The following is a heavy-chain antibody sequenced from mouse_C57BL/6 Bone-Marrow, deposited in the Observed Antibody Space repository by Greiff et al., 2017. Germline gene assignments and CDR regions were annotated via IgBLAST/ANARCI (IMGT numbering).Heavy chain of an antibody. J-gene: IGHJ2*01. CDR3: ARGADC. V-gene: IGHV1-59*01. Sequence: QVQLQQPGAELVRPGTSVKLSCKASGYTFTSYWMHWVKQRPGQGLEWIGVIDPSDSYTNYNQKFKGKATLTVDTSSSTAYMQLSSLTSEDSAVYYCARGADCWGQGTTLTGSS. CDR2: IDPSDSYT. CDR1: GYTFTSYW.